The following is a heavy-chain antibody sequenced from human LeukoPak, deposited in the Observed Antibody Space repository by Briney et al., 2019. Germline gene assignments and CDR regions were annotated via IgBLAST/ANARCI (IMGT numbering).Heavy chain of an antibody. CDR3: AKDHSPPFDL. D-gene: IGHD5-18*01. CDR2: IRYDGSNK. V-gene: IGHV3-30*02. Sequence: GGSLRLSCAASGFTFSNYGMHWVRQAPGKGLEWVAFIRYDGSNKYYADSVKGRFTISRDNSKNTLYLQMNSLRAEDTAVYYCAKDHSPPFDLWGQGTLVTVSS. CDR1: GFTFSNYG. J-gene: IGHJ4*02.